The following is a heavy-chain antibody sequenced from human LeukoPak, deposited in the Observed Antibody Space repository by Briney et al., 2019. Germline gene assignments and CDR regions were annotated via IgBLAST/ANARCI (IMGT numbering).Heavy chain of an antibody. Sequence: GGSLRLSCAASGFTVSSNYMSWVRQAPGKGLEWVSVIYSGGSTYYADSVKGRFTISRDNSKNTLYLQMNSLRAEDTAVYYCATRVCSGGSCYSYCWGRGTLVTVSS. D-gene: IGHD2-15*01. CDR3: ATRVCSGGSCYSYC. CDR1: GFTVSSNY. J-gene: IGHJ4*02. CDR2: IYSGGST. V-gene: IGHV3-66*01.